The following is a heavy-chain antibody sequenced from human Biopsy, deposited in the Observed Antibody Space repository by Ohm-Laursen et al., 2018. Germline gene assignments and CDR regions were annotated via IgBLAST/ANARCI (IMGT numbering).Heavy chain of an antibody. CDR3: ARDRGYYSDRTVPGYFDL. D-gene: IGHD3-22*01. Sequence: GTLSLTWTVSGDSISSYYWRWIRQPPGKGLEWIGYVYYSGSTDYNPSLQSRVTISVDTSKNHFSLRLRSVTPAATAIYYCARDRGYYSDRTVPGYFDLWGRGTLVTVSS. J-gene: IGHJ2*01. CDR1: GDSISSYY. CDR2: VYYSGST. V-gene: IGHV4-59*01.